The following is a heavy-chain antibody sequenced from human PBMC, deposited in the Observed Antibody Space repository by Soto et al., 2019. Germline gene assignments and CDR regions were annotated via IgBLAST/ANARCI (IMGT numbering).Heavy chain of an antibody. CDR1: GFTFSSHA. V-gene: IGHV3-23*04. CDR2: ISGTGAST. CDR3: AKHRVVVVGADCDY. Sequence: EVQVVESGGGSVQPGGSLRLSCVGTGFTFSSHAMSWVRQAPGKGLEWVSGISGTGASTYYADSVRGRFTISRDNSKNTLYLQMNSLRAEDTALYYCAKHRVVVVGADCDYWGQGTLVTVSS. J-gene: IGHJ4*02. D-gene: IGHD2-15*01.